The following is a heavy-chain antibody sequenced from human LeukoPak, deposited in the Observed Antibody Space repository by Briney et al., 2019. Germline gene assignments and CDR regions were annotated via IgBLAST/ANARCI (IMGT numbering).Heavy chain of an antibody. CDR1: GYTFTGYY. CDR3: ARIPPGIAVAGWDY. Sequence: GASVKVSCKASGYTFTGYYMHWVRQAPGQGLEWMGRINPNSGGTNYAQKFQGRVTVTRDTSISTAYMELSRLRSDDTAVYYCARIPPGIAVAGWDYWGQGTLVTVSS. V-gene: IGHV1-2*06. CDR2: INPNSGGT. D-gene: IGHD6-19*01. J-gene: IGHJ4*02.